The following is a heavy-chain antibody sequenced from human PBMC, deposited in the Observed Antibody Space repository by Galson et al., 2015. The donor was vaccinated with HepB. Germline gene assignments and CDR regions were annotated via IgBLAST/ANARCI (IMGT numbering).Heavy chain of an antibody. J-gene: IGHJ4*02. CDR1: GFTFSNYG. V-gene: IGHV3-33*01. Sequence: SLRLSCAASGFTFSNYGIHWVRQAPGKGLEWVAIIWFDGNHEYYADSVKGRFTISRDNSKNTLYLQMNSLRAEDTAVYYCARYGNTAAVGGPRGFDYWGQGTLVTVSS. CDR3: ARYGNTAAVGGPRGFDY. D-gene: IGHD6-13*01. CDR2: IWFDGNHE.